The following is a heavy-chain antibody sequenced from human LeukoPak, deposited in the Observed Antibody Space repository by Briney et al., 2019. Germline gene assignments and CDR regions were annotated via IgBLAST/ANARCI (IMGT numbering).Heavy chain of an antibody. CDR2: ISSSGSTI. J-gene: IGHJ4*02. CDR3: ARVFRARANDY. Sequence: LSLTCAVYGGSFSGYYWSWIRQAPGKGLEWVSYISSSGSTIYYADSVKGRFTISRDNAKNSLYLQMNSLRAEDTAVYYCARVFRARANDYWGQGTLVTVSS. V-gene: IGHV3-11*01. CDR1: GGSFSGYY.